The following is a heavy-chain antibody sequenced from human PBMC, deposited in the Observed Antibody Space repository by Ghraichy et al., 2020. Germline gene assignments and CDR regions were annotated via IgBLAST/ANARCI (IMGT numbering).Heavy chain of an antibody. D-gene: IGHD3-3*01. CDR2: INHSGST. CDR3: ARGPRDFWSTLGAFDI. V-gene: IGHV4-34*01. CDR1: GGSFSGYY. J-gene: IGHJ3*02. Sequence: SETLSLTCAVYGGSFSGYYWSWIRQPPGKGLEWIGEINHSGSTNYNPSLKSRVTISVDTSKNQFSLKLSSVTAADTAVYYCARGPRDFWSTLGAFDIWGQGTMVTVSS.